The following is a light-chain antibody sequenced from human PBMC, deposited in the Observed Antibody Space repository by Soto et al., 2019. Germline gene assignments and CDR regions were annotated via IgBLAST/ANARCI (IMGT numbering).Light chain of an antibody. V-gene: IGKV3-15*01. CDR3: QQFGSSPIT. J-gene: IGKJ4*01. CDR2: GAS. Sequence: IVMTQSPATLSVSPGERATLSCRASQSVSSNLAWYQQKPGQAPRLLIYGASTRATAIPPRFSGSGSGTEFTLTISSLQSEDFAVYYCQQFGSSPITFGGGTKVDIK. CDR1: QSVSSN.